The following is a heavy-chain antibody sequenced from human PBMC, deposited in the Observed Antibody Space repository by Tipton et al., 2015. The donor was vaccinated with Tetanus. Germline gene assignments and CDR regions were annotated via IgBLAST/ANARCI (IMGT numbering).Heavy chain of an antibody. Sequence: QSGPEVKKPGASVKVSCKASGYSFTNYGIHWVRQAPGQRPEWLGWINAGDGSTKYSPNFQGRVSITRDTSATTVYMDLSNLRSEDTAVYYCARRWARGYSYSFDYWGPGTLVTVSS. V-gene: IGHV1-3*01. CDR1: GYSFTNYG. CDR2: INAGDGST. D-gene: IGHD5-18*01. J-gene: IGHJ4*02. CDR3: ARRWARGYSYSFDY.